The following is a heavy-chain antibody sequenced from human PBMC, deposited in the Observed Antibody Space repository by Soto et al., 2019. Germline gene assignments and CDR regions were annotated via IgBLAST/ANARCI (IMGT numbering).Heavy chain of an antibody. CDR1: GFTFSSYG. CDR2: ISYDGSNK. J-gene: IGHJ4*02. CDR3: AKDISDDYGDYADY. V-gene: IGHV3-30*18. Sequence: QVQLVESGGGVVQPRRSLRLSCAASGFTFSSYGMHWVRQAPGKGLEWVAVISYDGSNKYYADSVKGRFTISRDNSKNTLYLQMNSLRAEDTAVYYCAKDISDDYGDYADYWGQGTLVTVSS. D-gene: IGHD4-17*01.